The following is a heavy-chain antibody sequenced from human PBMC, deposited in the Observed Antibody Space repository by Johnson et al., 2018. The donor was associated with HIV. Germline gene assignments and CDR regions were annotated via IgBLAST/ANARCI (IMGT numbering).Heavy chain of an antibody. D-gene: IGHD5/OR15-5a*01. Sequence: MQLVESGGGLVQPGGSLRLSCAASAFTFSSYAMSWVRQAPGKGLEWVSIIFSVGDVYYADSVKGRFTISRDNSKNTLYLQMKSLRAEDTAVYYFSKSTLLLTRLEDHDAFDIWGQGTMVTVSS. V-gene: IGHV3-66*02. J-gene: IGHJ3*02. CDR1: AFTFSSYA. CDR3: SKSTLLLTRLEDHDAFDI. CDR2: IFSVGDV.